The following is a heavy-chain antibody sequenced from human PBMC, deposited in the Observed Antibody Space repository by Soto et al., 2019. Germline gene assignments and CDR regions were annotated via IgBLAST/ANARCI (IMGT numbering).Heavy chain of an antibody. CDR1: GGSISSYY. Sequence: SETLSFTCTVSGGSISSYYWSWIRQPPGKGLEWIGYIYYSGSTNYNPSLKSRVTISVDTSKNQFSLKLSSVTAADTAVYYCARQLDLYNWFDPWGQGTLVTVSS. CDR3: ARQLDLYNWFDP. V-gene: IGHV4-59*08. CDR2: IYYSGST. D-gene: IGHD6-6*01. J-gene: IGHJ5*02.